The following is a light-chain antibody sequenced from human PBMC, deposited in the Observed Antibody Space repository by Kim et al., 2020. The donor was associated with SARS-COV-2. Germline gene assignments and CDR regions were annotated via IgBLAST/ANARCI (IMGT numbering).Light chain of an antibody. CDR2: ATS. CDR3: HQYDTSPRT. Sequence: EIVLTQSPGTLSLSPGERAILSCRASQSVASKYLVWYQQKPGQVPRLLIYATSSRATGVPDRFRGSGSGTDFSLTISRLEPEDSAVYYCHQYDTSPRTFGQGTKVDIK. V-gene: IGKV3-20*01. CDR1: QSVASKY. J-gene: IGKJ1*01.